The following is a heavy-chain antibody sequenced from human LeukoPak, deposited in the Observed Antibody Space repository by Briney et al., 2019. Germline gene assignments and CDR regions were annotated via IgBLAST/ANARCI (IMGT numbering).Heavy chain of an antibody. D-gene: IGHD3-22*01. CDR3: ARDTPYYYDSSGYYLFDY. Sequence: PSETLSLTCTVSGGSISSSSYYWGWIRQPPGKGLEWIGSIYYSGSTYYNPSLKSRVTISVDTSKNQFSLKLSSVTAADTAVYYCARDTPYYYDSSGYYLFDYWGQGTLVTVSS. CDR2: IYYSGST. CDR1: GGSISSSSYY. J-gene: IGHJ4*02. V-gene: IGHV4-39*07.